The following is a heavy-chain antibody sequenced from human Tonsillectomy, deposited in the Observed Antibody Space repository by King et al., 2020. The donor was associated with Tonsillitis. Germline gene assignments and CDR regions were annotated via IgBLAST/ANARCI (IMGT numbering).Heavy chain of an antibody. Sequence: QVQLQESGPGLVKPSQTLSLTCTVSVGSISSGDYYCGGIRQPPGKGLEWIGYLYYIGSTSYNPSLKSRVTIAVETSKNQFSLKLSSVTAADTAVYYCARDSGPPLSLDYWGQGTLVTVSS. CDR1: VGSISSGDYY. J-gene: IGHJ4*02. CDR3: ARDSGPPLSLDY. CDR2: LYYIGST. V-gene: IGHV4-30-4*01. D-gene: IGHD3-10*01.